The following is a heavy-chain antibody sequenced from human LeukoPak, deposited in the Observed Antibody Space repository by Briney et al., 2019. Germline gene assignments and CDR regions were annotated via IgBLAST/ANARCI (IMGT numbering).Heavy chain of an antibody. V-gene: IGHV4-4*07. Sequence: SETLSLTCTVSGGSISSYYWSWIRQPAGKGLEWIGRIYSSGSTNYNPSLKSRVTISVDTSKNQFSLKLSSVTAADTAVYYCANMYGRDSGYYYYYYMDVWGKGTTVTISS. D-gene: IGHD4-23*01. CDR1: GGSISSYY. J-gene: IGHJ6*03. CDR2: IYSSGST. CDR3: ANMYGRDSGYYYYYYMDV.